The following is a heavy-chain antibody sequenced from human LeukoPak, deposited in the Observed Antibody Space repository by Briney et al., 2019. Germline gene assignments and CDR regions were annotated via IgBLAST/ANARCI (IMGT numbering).Heavy chain of an antibody. Sequence: SVKVSCKASGYTFTTYGISWVRQAPGQGLEWMGGITPIFGTANYAQKFQGRITITADESTSTAYMELSSLRSEDTAVYYCARRDYYDSGGYYRAFDIWGQGTMVTVSS. CDR1: GYTFTTYG. CDR2: ITPIFGTA. CDR3: ARRDYYDSGGYYRAFDI. D-gene: IGHD3-22*01. V-gene: IGHV1-69*13. J-gene: IGHJ3*02.